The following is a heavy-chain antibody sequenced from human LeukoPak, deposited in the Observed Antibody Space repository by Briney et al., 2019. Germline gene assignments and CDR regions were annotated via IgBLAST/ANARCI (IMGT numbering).Heavy chain of an antibody. J-gene: IGHJ5*02. Sequence: SETLSLTCAVYGGSFSGYSWSWIRQPPGKGLEWIGYIYHSGSTYYNPSLKSRVTISVDRSKNQFSLKLSSVTAADTAVYYCARDQTASWLFDPWGQGTLVTVSS. CDR3: ARDQTASWLFDP. CDR2: IYHSGST. D-gene: IGHD3-10*01. V-gene: IGHV4-30-2*01. CDR1: GGSFSGYS.